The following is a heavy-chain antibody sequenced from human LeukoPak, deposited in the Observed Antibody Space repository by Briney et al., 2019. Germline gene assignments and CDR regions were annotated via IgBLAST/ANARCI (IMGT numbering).Heavy chain of an antibody. J-gene: IGHJ4*02. V-gene: IGHV3-7*01. CDR2: INEDGSGK. D-gene: IGHD3-10*01. CDR1: GFTFSSSW. Sequence: GXSLRLSCAASGFTFSSSWMCWVRQAPGKGLEWVANINEDGSGKYYVDSVRGRFTISRDNNKNSLYLQMNSLRAEDTAVYYCARDSFTYGNYWGQGTLVTVSS. CDR3: ARDSFTYGNY.